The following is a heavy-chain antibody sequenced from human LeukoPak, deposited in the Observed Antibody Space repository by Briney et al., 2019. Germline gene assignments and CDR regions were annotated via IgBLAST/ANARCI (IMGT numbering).Heavy chain of an antibody. J-gene: IGHJ6*02. CDR2: IIPILGTA. D-gene: IGHD5-18*01. V-gene: IGHV1-69*01. CDR3: ARDLGVSGDTAMVGNYYYVMDV. Sequence: ASVKVSCKASGDTFIIYAISWVRQAPGQGLEWMGGIIPILGTANFAQKFQGRVTVTADESTSTAYMELSSLRSEDRAVYYCARDLGVSGDTAMVGNYYYVMDVWGQGTTVTVSS. CDR1: GDTFIIYA.